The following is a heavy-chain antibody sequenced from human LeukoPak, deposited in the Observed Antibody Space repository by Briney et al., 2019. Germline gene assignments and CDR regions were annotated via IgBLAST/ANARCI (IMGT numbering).Heavy chain of an antibody. CDR3: ATDGAVAGTAYPEY. D-gene: IGHD6-19*01. CDR1: GYTFTGYY. J-gene: IGHJ4*02. Sequence: ASVKVSCTASGYTFTGYYIHWVRQAPGQGLEWMGWINPNSGGTKYAQKFQGRVTMTRDTSISTAYMELSSLTSDDTALYYCATDGAVAGTAYPEYWGQGTLVTVSS. CDR2: INPNSGGT. V-gene: IGHV1-2*02.